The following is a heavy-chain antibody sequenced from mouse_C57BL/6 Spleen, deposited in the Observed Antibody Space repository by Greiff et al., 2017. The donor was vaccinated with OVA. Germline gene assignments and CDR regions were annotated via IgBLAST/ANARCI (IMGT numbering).Heavy chain of an antibody. D-gene: IGHD1-1*01. Sequence: QVQLQQPGAELVKPGASVKLSCKASGYTFTSYWMQWVKQRPGQGLEWIGEIDPSDSYTNYNQKFKGKATLTVDTSSSTAYMQLSSLTSEDSAVYYCARGRLRDYAMDYWGQGTSVTVSS. V-gene: IGHV1-50*01. CDR2: IDPSDSYT. CDR1: GYTFTSYW. J-gene: IGHJ4*01. CDR3: ARGRLRDYAMDY.